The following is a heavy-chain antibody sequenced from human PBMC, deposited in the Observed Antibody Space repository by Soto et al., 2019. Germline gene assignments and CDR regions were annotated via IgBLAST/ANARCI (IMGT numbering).Heavy chain of an antibody. Sequence: EVHLVESGGGLVKPGGSLRISCAASGFNFSTFSMNWVRQAPGKGLEWVSSISSSSSYISYAESQRGRFTISRDNAQKSLYLQMNGLRVDDTAVYYCGRTDPGLELSDWGQGTLVTVSS. D-gene: IGHD1-7*01. V-gene: IGHV3-21*01. CDR2: ISSSSSYI. J-gene: IGHJ4*02. CDR3: GRTDPGLELSD. CDR1: GFNFSTFS.